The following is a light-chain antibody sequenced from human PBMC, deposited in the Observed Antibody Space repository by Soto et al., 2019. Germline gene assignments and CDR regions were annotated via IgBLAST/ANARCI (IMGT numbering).Light chain of an antibody. CDR1: QSVSSN. V-gene: IGKV3-15*01. Sequence: EIVMTQSPATLSVSPGERATLSCRASQSVSSNLARYQQKPGQAPGLLIYGASTRATGIPARFSGSGSGTDFTLTISRLEPEDFAVYYCHHYGISPPWTFGQGTKVDIK. J-gene: IGKJ1*01. CDR2: GAS. CDR3: HHYGISPPWT.